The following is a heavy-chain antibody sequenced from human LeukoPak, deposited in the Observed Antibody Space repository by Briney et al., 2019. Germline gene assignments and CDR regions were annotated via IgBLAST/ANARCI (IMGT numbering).Heavy chain of an antibody. Sequence: GGSLRLSCAASGFTFSSYTMSWVRQAPGKGLEWVAFIRYDGSDKYYADSVKGRFTISRDNSKNTLYLQMNSLRAEDTAVYYCAKASYSGAYYLDYWGQGTLVTVSS. CDR3: AKASYSGAYYLDY. CDR2: IRYDGSDK. J-gene: IGHJ4*02. D-gene: IGHD1-26*01. CDR1: GFTFSSYT. V-gene: IGHV3-30*02.